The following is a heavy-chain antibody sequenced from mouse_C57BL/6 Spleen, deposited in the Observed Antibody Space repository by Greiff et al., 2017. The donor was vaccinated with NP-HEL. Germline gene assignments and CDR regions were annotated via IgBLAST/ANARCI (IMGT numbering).Heavy chain of an antibody. J-gene: IGHJ2*01. CDR2: FYPGSVGI. CDR1: GYTFTEYT. V-gene: IGHV1-62-2*01. Sequence: VQLQQSGAELVKPGASVKLSCKASGYTFTEYTIHWVKQRSGQGLEWIGWFYPGSVGIKYNEKFKDKATLTADKSSSTVYMELSRLTSEDSAVYFGARHEDRYGYDGGFDYWGQGTTLTVSS. CDR3: ARHEDRYGYDGGFDY. D-gene: IGHD2-14*01.